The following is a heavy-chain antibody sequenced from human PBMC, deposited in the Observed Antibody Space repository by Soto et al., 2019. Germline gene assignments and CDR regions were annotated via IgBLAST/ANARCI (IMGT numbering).Heavy chain of an antibody. CDR2: INAGNGNT. J-gene: IGHJ6*02. V-gene: IGHV1-3*01. Sequence: GASVKVSCKASGYTFTSYAMHWVRQAPGQRLEWMGWINAGNGNTKYSQKFQGRVTIIRDTSASTAYMDLRSLRSDDTAVYYCARDQGITTFGVYSMYYYGMDVWGQGTTVTVSS. D-gene: IGHD3-3*01. CDR3: ARDQGITTFGVYSMYYYGMDV. CDR1: GYTFTSYA.